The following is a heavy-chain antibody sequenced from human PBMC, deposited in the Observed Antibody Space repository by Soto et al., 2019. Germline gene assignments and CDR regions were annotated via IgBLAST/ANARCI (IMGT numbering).Heavy chain of an antibody. D-gene: IGHD2-15*01. J-gene: IGHJ3*02. CDR2: INHSGST. CDR3: SIIRVYCSGGSCYGGNAFDI. CDR1: GGSFSGYY. Sequence: SETLSLTCAVYGGSFSGYYWSWIRQPPGKGLEWIGEINHSGSTNYNPSLKSRVTISVDTSKNQFSLKLSSVTAADTAVYYFSIIRVYCSGGSCYGGNAFDIWGQGTMVTVSS. V-gene: IGHV4-34*01.